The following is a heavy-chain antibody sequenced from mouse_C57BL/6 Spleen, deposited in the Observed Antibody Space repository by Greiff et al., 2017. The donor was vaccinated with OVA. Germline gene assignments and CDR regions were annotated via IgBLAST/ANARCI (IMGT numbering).Heavy chain of an antibody. J-gene: IGHJ2*01. CDR3: AGGSSPFDY. Sequence: VMLVESGAELARPGASVKLSCKASGYTFTSYGISWVKQRTGQGLEWIGEIYPRSGNTYYNEKFKGKATLTADKSSSTAYMELRSLTSEDSAVYFCAGGSSPFDYWGQGTTLTVSS. V-gene: IGHV1-81*01. D-gene: IGHD1-1*01. CDR2: IYPRSGNT. CDR1: GYTFTSYG.